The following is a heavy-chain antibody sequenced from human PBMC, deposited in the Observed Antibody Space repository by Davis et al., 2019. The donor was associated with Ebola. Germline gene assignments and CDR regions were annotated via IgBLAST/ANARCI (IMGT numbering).Heavy chain of an antibody. CDR3: AREGYCSGGSCYWDYYYYGMDV. V-gene: IGHV3-23*01. Sequence: GESLKISCAASGFTFSSYAMSWVRQAPGKGLEWVSAISGSGGSTYYADSVKGRFTISRDNSKNTLYLQMNSLRSDDTAVYYCAREGYCSGGSCYWDYYYYGMDVWGQGTTVTVSS. D-gene: IGHD2-15*01. CDR2: ISGSGGST. J-gene: IGHJ6*02. CDR1: GFTFSSYA.